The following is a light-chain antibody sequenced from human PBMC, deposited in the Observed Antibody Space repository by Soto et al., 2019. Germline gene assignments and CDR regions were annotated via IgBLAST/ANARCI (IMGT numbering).Light chain of an antibody. J-gene: IGLJ1*01. Sequence: SYELTQPPSVSVAPEKTARITCRGNNIGSKRVHWYRQKPGQAPVLVIYYDSDRPSGIPERFSGSNSGNTATLTISRVEAGDEADYYCQVWDITTDHYVFGTGTKVTVL. V-gene: IGLV3-21*04. CDR2: YDS. CDR3: QVWDITTDHYV. CDR1: NIGSKR.